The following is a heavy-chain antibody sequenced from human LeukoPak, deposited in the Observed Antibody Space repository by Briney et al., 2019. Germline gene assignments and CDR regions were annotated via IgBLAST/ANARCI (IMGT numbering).Heavy chain of an antibody. V-gene: IGHV4-59*01. CDR3: VRDGGEWLPDL. Sequence: SETLSLTCTVSGGSMGTYSWCWIRQPPGKGLEWIGFKAYSGGTNYDPSLKSRVTISVDTSKGQISLNLKSVTAADTAVYYCVRDGGEWLPDLWGQGTLVTVSS. D-gene: IGHD3-3*01. CDR1: GGSMGTYS. J-gene: IGHJ5*02. CDR2: KAYSGGT.